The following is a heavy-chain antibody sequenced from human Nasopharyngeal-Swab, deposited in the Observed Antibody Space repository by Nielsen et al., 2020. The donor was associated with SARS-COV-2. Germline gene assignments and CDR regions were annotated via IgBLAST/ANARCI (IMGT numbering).Heavy chain of an antibody. J-gene: IGHJ5*02. Sequence: VRQMPGKGLEWVGRIKSKTDGGTTDYAAPVKGRFTISRDDSKNTLYLQMNSLKTEDTAVYYCTTELLLWFGEGGSWFDPWGQGTLVTVSS. CDR3: TTELLLWFGEGGSWFDP. V-gene: IGHV3-15*01. CDR2: IKSKTDGGTT. D-gene: IGHD3-10*01.